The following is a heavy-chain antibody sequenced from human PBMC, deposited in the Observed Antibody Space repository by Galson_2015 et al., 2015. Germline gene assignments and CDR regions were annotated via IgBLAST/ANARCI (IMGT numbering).Heavy chain of an antibody. Sequence: SLRLSCAASGFTFSDYYMSWLRQAPGKGLEWVSYISSSSSYTNYADSVKGRFTISRDNAKNSLYLQMNSLRAEDTAVYYCARDRYSYGWEHYYGMDVWGQGTTVTVSS. V-gene: IGHV3-11*06. CDR2: ISSSSSYT. CDR3: ARDRYSYGWEHYYGMDV. J-gene: IGHJ6*02. CDR1: GFTFSDYY. D-gene: IGHD5-18*01.